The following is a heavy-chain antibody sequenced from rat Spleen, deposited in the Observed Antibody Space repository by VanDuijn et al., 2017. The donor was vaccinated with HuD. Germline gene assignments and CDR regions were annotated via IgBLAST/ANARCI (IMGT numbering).Heavy chain of an antibody. V-gene: IGHV2-30*01. Sequence: QVQLKESGPGLVQPSQTLSLTCTVSGFSLTSYNVHWVRQPIGKGLEWMGVIWTAGTTDYNSALKSRLSISRDTSKSQVFFKMNSLQTEDTAIYFCTREPKFMYTTDLGFDYWGQGVMVTVSS. J-gene: IGHJ2*01. CDR1: GFSLTSYN. CDR2: IWTAGTT. D-gene: IGHD1-6*01. CDR3: TREPKFMYTTDLGFDY.